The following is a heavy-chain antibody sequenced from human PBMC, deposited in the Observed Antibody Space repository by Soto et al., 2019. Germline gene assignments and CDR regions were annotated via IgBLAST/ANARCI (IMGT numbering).Heavy chain of an antibody. J-gene: IGHJ6*02. CDR3: AREPAYYYGSGSSRYGMDV. CDR1: GFTSSSYA. V-gene: IGHV3-30-3*01. CDR2: ISYDGSNK. D-gene: IGHD3-10*01. Sequence: QVQLVESGGGVVQPGRSLRLSCAASGFTSSSYAMHWVRQAPGKGLEWVAVISYDGSNKYYADSVKGRFTISRDNSKNTLYLQMNSLRAEDTAVYYCAREPAYYYGSGSSRYGMDVWGQGTTVTVSS.